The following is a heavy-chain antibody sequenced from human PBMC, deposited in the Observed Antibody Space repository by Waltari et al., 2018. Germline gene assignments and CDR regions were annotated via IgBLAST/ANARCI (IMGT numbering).Heavy chain of an antibody. V-gene: IGHV4-34*01. CDR2: IRHPGNT. CDR3: TRGGNYDFWSHSPFVDP. D-gene: IGHD3-3*01. Sequence: QVQLQQWGAGLLKPSETLSLTCSVPWASFSPYYWGWVRHVPGKGLEWIGQIRHPGNTNYNPSLKSRVAISVDTSRNQFSLKLFSVTAADTALYFCTRGGNYDFWSHSPFVDPWGQGTQVTVSS. J-gene: IGHJ5*02. CDR1: WASFSPYY.